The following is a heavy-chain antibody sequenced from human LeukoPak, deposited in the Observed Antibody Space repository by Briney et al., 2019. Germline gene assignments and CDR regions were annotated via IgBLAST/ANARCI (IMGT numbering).Heavy chain of an antibody. CDR2: IRYDGSNK. CDR3: ARAGPSSSWHQFDY. V-gene: IGHV3-30*02. D-gene: IGHD6-13*01. J-gene: IGHJ4*02. Sequence: GGTLRLSCAGSGFTFSSHGMDWVRQAPGKGLEWVAFIRYDGSNKYYADSVKGRFTISRDNSKNTLYLQMNRLRAEDTAVYYCARAGPSSSWHQFDYWGQGTLVTVSS. CDR1: GFTFSSHG.